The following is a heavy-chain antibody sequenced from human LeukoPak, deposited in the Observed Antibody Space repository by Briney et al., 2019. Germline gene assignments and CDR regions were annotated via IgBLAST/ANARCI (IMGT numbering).Heavy chain of an antibody. J-gene: IGHJ4*02. CDR2: IGNSGNTM. CDR3: AREGSVPSGWSFFDY. Sequence: GGSLRLSCAASGFTFRSSEMNWVRQAPGKGLEWVSYIGNSGNTMYADSVKGRFTISRDNAKDSGYLQMNSLRAEDTAIYYCAREGSVPSGWSFFDYWGRGALVTVSS. V-gene: IGHV3-48*03. CDR1: GFTFRSSE. D-gene: IGHD2-15*01.